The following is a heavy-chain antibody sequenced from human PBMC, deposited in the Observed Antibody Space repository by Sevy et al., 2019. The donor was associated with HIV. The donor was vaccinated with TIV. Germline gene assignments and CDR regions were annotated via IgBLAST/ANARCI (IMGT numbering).Heavy chain of an antibody. J-gene: IGHJ4*02. CDR1: GFTFSSNT. Sequence: GGSLRLSCAASGFTFSSNTMNWVRQAPGKGLEWVSSISSRSSYIHYTDSVKGRFITSRDDAKNSLYLDMHSLRVEDTAVYYCAKTPVWDDGSSPIDYWGQGTLVTVSS. V-gene: IGHV3-21*01. CDR3: AKTPVWDDGSSPIDY. D-gene: IGHD1-1*01. CDR2: ISSRSSYI.